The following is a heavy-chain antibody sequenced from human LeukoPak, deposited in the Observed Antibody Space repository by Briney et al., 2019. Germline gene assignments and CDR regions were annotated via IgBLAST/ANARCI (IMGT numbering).Heavy chain of an antibody. J-gene: IGHJ6*03. V-gene: IGHV1-69*13. CDR2: TIPIFGTA. CDR1: GGTFSGYA. D-gene: IGHD2-2*03. CDR3: ARGPHHGYCSSTSCYLSYYYMDV. Sequence: SVKVSCKASGGTFSGYAISWVRQAPGQGREWMGGTIPIFGTANYAQKYQGSVTITVDESTSTAYMELSSLRSADTAVYYCARGPHHGYCSSTSCYLSYYYMDVWGKGTTVTVAS.